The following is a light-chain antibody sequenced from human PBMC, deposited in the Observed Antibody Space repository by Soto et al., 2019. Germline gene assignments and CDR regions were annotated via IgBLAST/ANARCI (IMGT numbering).Light chain of an antibody. CDR2: DVS. V-gene: IGLV2-11*01. J-gene: IGLJ1*01. Sequence: QSALTQPRSVSGSPGQSVTISCTGTSSDVGGYNYVSWYQQHPGKAPKLMIYDVSKRPSGVPDRFSGSKSGNTASLTMSGLQAEDVADYYCCSYAGSYTHVFGSGTKVTVL. CDR3: CSYAGSYTHV. CDR1: SSDVGGYNY.